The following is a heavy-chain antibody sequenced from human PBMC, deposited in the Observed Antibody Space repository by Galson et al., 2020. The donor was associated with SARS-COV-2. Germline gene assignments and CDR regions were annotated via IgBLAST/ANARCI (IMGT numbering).Heavy chain of an antibody. CDR3: ATLGEYCEISEVGDACDI. V-gene: IGHV3-66*01. J-gene: IGHJ3*02. CDR2: IYSADTS. CDR1: GFTVSSNY. D-gene: IGHD3-16*01. Sequence: GGSLRLSCAASGFTVSSNYMSWVRQAPGKGLEWVSIIYSADTSSYADSVKDRFTISRDNSRNTLYLQMNSLRAEDTAVYYCATLGEYCEISEVGDACDIWGQGTMVTVSS.